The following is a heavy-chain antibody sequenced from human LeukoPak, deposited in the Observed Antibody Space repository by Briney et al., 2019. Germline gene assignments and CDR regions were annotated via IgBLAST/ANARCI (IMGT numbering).Heavy chain of an antibody. CDR3: ATISPSTGDL. D-gene: IGHD1-1*01. Sequence: PGGSLRLSCAASGFTFNTYNMNWVRQAPGKGLEWIAYISSSATRGHYADSVEGRFTFSRDNARNSLFLLMNSLRVEDTAVYYCATISPSTGDLWGQGTLVTVSS. J-gene: IGHJ5*02. CDR2: ISSSATRG. CDR1: GFTFNTYN. V-gene: IGHV3-48*01.